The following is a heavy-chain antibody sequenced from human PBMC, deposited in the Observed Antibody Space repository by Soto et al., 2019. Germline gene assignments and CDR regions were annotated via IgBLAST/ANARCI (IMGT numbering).Heavy chain of an antibody. CDR1: GYSISSGYY. Sequence: SETLSLTCAVSGYSISSGYYWGWIRQLPGKGLEWIGSIYHSGSTYYNPSLKSRVTISVDTSKNQFSLKLSSVTAADTAVYYCARDDEKYCSSTSCSSGDYYYYGMDVWGQGTTVTVSS. D-gene: IGHD2-2*01. J-gene: IGHJ6*02. CDR2: IYHSGST. CDR3: ARDDEKYCSSTSCSSGDYYYYGMDV. V-gene: IGHV4-38-2*02.